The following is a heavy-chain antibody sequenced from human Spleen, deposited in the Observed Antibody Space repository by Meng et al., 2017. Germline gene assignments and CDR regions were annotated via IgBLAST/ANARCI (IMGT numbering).Heavy chain of an antibody. Sequence: QFQLVQSGAEVRMRGASVKVCCNASGYTLINYGMKWVRQAPGQGLQWMGWINTNTGNPTYAQGCTGSFVLALDTSVNTAYLQISSLKAEDTGVYYGARGVSGSCHGSDHWGQGTLVTVSS. CDR2: INTNTGNP. D-gene: IGHD6-13*01. CDR1: GYTLINYG. CDR3: ARGVSGSCHGSDH. J-gene: IGHJ4*02. V-gene: IGHV7-4-1*02.